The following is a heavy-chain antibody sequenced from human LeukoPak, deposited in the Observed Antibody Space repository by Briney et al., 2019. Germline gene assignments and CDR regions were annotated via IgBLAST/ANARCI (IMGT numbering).Heavy chain of an antibody. V-gene: IGHV3-7*01. CDR3: ARDALYCGGDCFYFDY. D-gene: IGHD2-21*02. CDR2: IKQGGSEK. Sequence: GGSLRLSCAASGFTFSSYWMSWVRQAPGKGLEWVAKIKQGGSEKYYVASVKGRFTISRDNAKTSLHLQMNSLRAEDTAVYSCARDALYCGGDCFYFDYSGQRTLVTVSS. J-gene: IGHJ4*02. CDR1: GFTFSSYW.